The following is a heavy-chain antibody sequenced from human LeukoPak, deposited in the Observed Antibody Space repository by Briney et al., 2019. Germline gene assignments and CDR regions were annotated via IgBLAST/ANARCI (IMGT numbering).Heavy chain of an antibody. CDR1: GLTFSSYA. CDR2: ISGSGGST. V-gene: IGHV3-23*01. J-gene: IGHJ4*02. D-gene: IGHD2-2*01. CDR3: AKDDRAPAAMWNYFDY. Sequence: GGSLRLSCAASGLTFSSYAMSWVRQAPGKGLEWVSAISGSGGSTYYADSVKGRFTISRDNSKNTLYLQMNSLRAEDTAVYYCAKDDRAPAAMWNYFDYWGQGTLVTVSS.